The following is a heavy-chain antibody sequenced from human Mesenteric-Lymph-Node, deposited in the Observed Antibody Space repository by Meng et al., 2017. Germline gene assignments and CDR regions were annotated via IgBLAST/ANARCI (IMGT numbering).Heavy chain of an antibody. CDR1: GFTFSSYA. Sequence: GESLKISCAASGFTFSSYAMGLVRQAPGKGLEWVSVISGSGGRTYYADSVKGRFIISRDNSKNTMYLQMDSLRAEDTALYYCAKEGSYDAFDIWGQGTMVTVSS. D-gene: IGHD3-10*01. CDR3: AKEGSYDAFDI. CDR2: ISGSGGRT. V-gene: IGHV3-23*01. J-gene: IGHJ3*02.